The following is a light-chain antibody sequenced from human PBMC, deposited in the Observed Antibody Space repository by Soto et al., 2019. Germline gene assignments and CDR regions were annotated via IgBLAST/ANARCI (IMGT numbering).Light chain of an antibody. J-gene: IGKJ4*01. CDR3: QESYSSPAVS. Sequence: DIQMTQSPSSLSASLGDRVTITCRASQNIDNYLNWYQHKPGEAPKLLIYASSTLQSGVPARFSGSGSGTQFTLTISTLQAEDIATYFCQESYSSPAVSFGGGTKVEIK. CDR2: ASS. V-gene: IGKV1-39*01. CDR1: QNIDNY.